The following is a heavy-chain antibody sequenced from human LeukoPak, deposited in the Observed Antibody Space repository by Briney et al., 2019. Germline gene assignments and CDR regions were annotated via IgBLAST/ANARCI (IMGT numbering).Heavy chain of an antibody. CDR1: GGSISSSSYY. CDR2: IYYSGST. V-gene: IGHV4-39*07. Sequence: SETLSLTCTVSGGSISSSSYYWGWIRQPPGKGLEWIGSIYYSGSTCYNPSLKSRVTISVDTSKNQFSLKLSSVTAADTAVYYCARDWGGSGSYYGYWGQGTLVTVSS. D-gene: IGHD3-10*01. CDR3: ARDWGGSGSYYGY. J-gene: IGHJ4*02.